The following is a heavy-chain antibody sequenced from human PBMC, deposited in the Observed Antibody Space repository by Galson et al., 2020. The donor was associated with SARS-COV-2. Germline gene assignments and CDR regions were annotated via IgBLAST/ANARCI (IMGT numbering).Heavy chain of an antibody. CDR2: ISYDGSNK. CDR3: ARPRRGCYRDAFDI. CDR1: GFTFSSYA. D-gene: IGHD1-26*01. Sequence: GGSLRLSCAASGFTFSSYAMHWVRQAPGKGLEWVAVISYDGSNKYYADSVKGRFTISRDNSKNTLYLQMNSLRAEDTAVYYCARPRRGCYRDAFDIWGQGTMVTVSS. J-gene: IGHJ3*02. V-gene: IGHV3-30*01.